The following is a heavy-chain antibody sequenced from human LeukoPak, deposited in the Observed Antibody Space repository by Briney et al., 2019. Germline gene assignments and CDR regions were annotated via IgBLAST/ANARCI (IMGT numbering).Heavy chain of an antibody. D-gene: IGHD3-3*01. Sequence: SVKVSCKASGGTFSSYAISWVRQAPGQGLERMGGIIPIFGTANYAQKFQGRVTITADESTSTAYMELSSLRSEDTAVYYCARGASYDFWSGYPYYFDYWGQGTLVTVSS. CDR2: IIPIFGTA. CDR1: GGTFSSYA. V-gene: IGHV1-69*13. CDR3: ARGASYDFWSGYPYYFDY. J-gene: IGHJ4*02.